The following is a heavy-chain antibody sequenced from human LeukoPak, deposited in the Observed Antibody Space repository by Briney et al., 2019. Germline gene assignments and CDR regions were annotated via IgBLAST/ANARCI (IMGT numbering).Heavy chain of an antibody. CDR1: GFTFSSYA. J-gene: IGHJ4*02. D-gene: IGHD5-18*01. V-gene: IGHV3-23*01. CDR2: ISGSGGST. Sequence: GGSLRLSCAAPGFTFSSYAMSRVRQAPGKGLEWVSAISGSGGSTYYADSVKGRFTISRDNSKNTLYLQMNSLRAEDTAVYYCAKDRAWIQLWSFDYWGQGTLVTVSS. CDR3: AKDRAWIQLWSFDY.